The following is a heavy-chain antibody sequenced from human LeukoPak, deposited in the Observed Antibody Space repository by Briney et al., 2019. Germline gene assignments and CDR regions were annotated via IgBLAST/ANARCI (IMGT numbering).Heavy chain of an antibody. J-gene: IGHJ4*02. CDR3: ARHLGYCSTTSCFLFDY. D-gene: IGHD2-2*01. Sequence: SETLSIICTVSGGSISNYYWSWIRQPPGKGLEWIGYIYYSGSTNYNPSLKSRVTISVDTSKNQFSLKLSSVTAADTAVYYCARHLGYCSTTSCFLFDYWGQGTLVTVSS. V-gene: IGHV4-59*01. CDR1: GGSISNYY. CDR2: IYYSGST.